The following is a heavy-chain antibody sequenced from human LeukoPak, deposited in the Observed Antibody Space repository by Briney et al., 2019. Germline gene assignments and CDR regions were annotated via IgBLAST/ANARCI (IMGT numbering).Heavy chain of an antibody. CDR1: GFPVSSNY. J-gene: IGHJ3*02. CDR3: ARVIQGAFDI. Sequence: GSLRLSCAASGFPVSSNYMTWVRQAPQKGLEWVSTIHSDGSTYYVDSVKGRFIISRDISQNTVYLEMNSLRAEDTAVYYCARVIQGAFDIWGQGTMVTVSS. V-gene: IGHV3-53*01. CDR2: IHSDGST.